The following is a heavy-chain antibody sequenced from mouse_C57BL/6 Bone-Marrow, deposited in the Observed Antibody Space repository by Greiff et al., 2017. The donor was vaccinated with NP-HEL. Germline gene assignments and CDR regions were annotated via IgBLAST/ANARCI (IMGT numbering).Heavy chain of an antibody. CDR1: GYTFTDYE. CDR3: TSFITTVVAPYAMDY. CDR2: IDPETGGT. J-gene: IGHJ4*01. V-gene: IGHV1-15*01. Sequence: QVHVKQSGAELVRPGASVTLSCKASGYTFTDYEMHWVKQTPVHGLEWIGAIDPETGGTAYNQKFKGKAILTADKSSSKAYMELRSLTSEYSAVYYCTSFITTVVAPYAMDYWGQGTSVTVSS. D-gene: IGHD1-1*01.